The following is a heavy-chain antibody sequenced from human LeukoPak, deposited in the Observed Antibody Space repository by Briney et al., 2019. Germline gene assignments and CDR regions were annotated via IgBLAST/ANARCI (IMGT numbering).Heavy chain of an antibody. CDR2: IYYSGST. D-gene: IGHD3-9*01. CDR3: ARVVTGYYIDAFDI. CDR1: GASISSYY. V-gene: IGHV4-59*05. Sequence: SETLSLTCTVSGASISSYYWSWIRQPAGKGLEWIGSIYYSGSTYYNPSLKSRVTISVDTSKNQFSLKLCSVTAADTAVYYCARVVTGYYIDAFDIWGQGTMVTVSS. J-gene: IGHJ3*02.